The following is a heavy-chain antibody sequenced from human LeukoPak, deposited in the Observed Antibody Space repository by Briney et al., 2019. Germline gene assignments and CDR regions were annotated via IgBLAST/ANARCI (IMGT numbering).Heavy chain of an antibody. CDR2: TYYRPKWYN. CDR1: GDSVSSNSAA. CDR3: ARDTGTRAWEVDY. J-gene: IGHJ4*02. V-gene: IGHV6-1*01. D-gene: IGHD1-7*01. Sequence: SQTLSLTCAVSGDSVSSNSAAWNWIRQSPSRGLESLGRTYYRPKWYNDYAVSVKSRITINPDTSKNQFSLQLNSVTPEDTAVYYCARDTGTRAWEVDYWGQGTLGTVSS.